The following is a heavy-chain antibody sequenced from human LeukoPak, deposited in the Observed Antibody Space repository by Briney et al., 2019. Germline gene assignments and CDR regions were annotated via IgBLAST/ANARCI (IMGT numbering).Heavy chain of an antibody. CDR2: IKNDGSEK. CDR3: VRGGVTTF. J-gene: IGHJ4*02. V-gene: IGHV3-7*01. D-gene: IGHD4-17*01. Sequence: PGGSLRPSCAASGFTFSSYWMSWVRQAPGKGLEWVANIKNDGSEKYYVDSVKGRFIISRDNAKNSLDLQMNSLRAEDTAVYYCVRGGVTTFWGQGTLVTVSS. CDR1: GFTFSSYW.